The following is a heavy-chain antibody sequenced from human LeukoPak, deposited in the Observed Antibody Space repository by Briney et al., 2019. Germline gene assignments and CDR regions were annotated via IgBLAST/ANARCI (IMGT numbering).Heavy chain of an antibody. J-gene: IGHJ6*04. V-gene: IGHV3-48*03. CDR1: GFTFRSYE. CDR2: ISSSGSTI. D-gene: IGHD3-10*01. CDR3: ARDKVENYYGSGGSPLMDV. Sequence: GGFLRLSCAASGFTFRSYEMNWVRQAPGKGLEWVSYISSSGSTIYYADSVKGRFTISRDNAKNSLYLQMNSLRAEDTAVYYCARDKVENYYGSGGSPLMDVWGKGTTVTVSS.